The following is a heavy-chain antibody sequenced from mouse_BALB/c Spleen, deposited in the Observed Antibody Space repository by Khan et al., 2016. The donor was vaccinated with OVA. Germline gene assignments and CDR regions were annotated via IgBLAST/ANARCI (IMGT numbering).Heavy chain of an antibody. V-gene: IGHV5-6*01. J-gene: IGHJ3*01. CDR1: GFIFSSYS. D-gene: IGHD4-1*01. CDR3: ASHLTGSFAY. CDR2: ISSGGDYT. Sequence: EVELVESGGDLVKPGGSLKLSCAASGFIFSSYSMSWVRQTPDKRLEWVATISSGGDYTYYPDNVKGRFTISSDNAKNTLYLQMNSLKSEDTAMYYCASHLTGSFAYWGQGTLVTVSA.